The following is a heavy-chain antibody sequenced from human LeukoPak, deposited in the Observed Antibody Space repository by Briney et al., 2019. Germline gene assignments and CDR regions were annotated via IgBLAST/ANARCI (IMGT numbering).Heavy chain of an antibody. CDR1: GYTLTDHH. Sequence: GASVKVSCKTSGYTLTDHHLIWVRQAPGQGLEWMGWIRPNNDGIKYAQEFQGRVTISRDTSISTAYMELTSLTPDDTAIYYCARDPVDGYSHYDFWGQGTLVTVSS. J-gene: IGHJ4*02. CDR2: IRPNNDGI. V-gene: IGHV1-2*02. D-gene: IGHD5-24*01. CDR3: ARDPVDGYSHYDF.